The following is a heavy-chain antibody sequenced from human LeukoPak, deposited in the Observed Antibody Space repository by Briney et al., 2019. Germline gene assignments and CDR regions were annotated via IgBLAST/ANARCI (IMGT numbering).Heavy chain of an antibody. CDR3: ATHYYDSSGYYYPWDY. J-gene: IGHJ4*02. D-gene: IGHD3-22*01. CDR2: IIPIFGIA. V-gene: IGHV1-69*04. Sequence: SVKVSCKASGYTFTSYDINWVRQATGQGLEWMGRIIPIFGIANYAQKFQGRVTITADKSTSTAYMELSSLRSEDTAVYYCATHYYDSSGYYYPWDYWGQGTLVTVSS. CDR1: GYTFTSYD.